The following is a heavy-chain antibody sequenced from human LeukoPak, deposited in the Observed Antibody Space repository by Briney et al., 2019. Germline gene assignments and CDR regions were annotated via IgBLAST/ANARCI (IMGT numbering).Heavy chain of an antibody. V-gene: IGHV3-30*02. D-gene: IGHD1-26*01. J-gene: IGHJ3*02. CDR1: GFTFSSYG. CDR3: AKDFVDSGSSFVAFDI. CDR2: IRYDGSNK. Sequence: GGSLRLSCAASGFTFSSYGMHWVRQAQGKGLEWVAFIRYDGSNKYYADSVKGRFTISRDNSKNTLYLQMNSLRAEDTAVYYCAKDFVDSGSSFVAFDIWGQGTMVTVSS.